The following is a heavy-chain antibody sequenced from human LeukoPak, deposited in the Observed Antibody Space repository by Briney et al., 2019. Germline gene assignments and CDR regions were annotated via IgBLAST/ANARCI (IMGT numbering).Heavy chain of an antibody. CDR1: GITFSTYW. CDR2: IKSDGST. D-gene: IGHD3-22*01. V-gene: IGHV3-74*01. CDR3: ARAPTEIGGYYPEYFRH. J-gene: IGHJ1*01. Sequence: GGSLRLSCAAAGITFSTYWMHWVRQAPGKGLVWVSRIKSDGSTNYADSVKGRFTISRDNAKNTVSLQMNSLRAEDTGVYYCARAPTEIGGYYPEYFRHWGQGTLVTVSS.